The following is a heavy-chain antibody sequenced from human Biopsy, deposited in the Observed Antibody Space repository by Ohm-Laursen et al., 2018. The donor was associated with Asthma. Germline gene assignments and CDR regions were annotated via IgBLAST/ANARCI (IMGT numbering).Heavy chain of an antibody. CDR3: AKRRGYSGHDNDY. D-gene: IGHD5-12*01. CDR2: ISYDGNRK. Sequence: SLRLSCTASGFMFRSFGMHWVRQAPGKGLEWVAVISYDGNRKFYEDSVKGRFTISRDNSKNTLYLQMNSLRTEDTAVYYCAKRRGYSGHDNDYWGQGALVIVSS. J-gene: IGHJ4*02. CDR1: GFMFRSFG. V-gene: IGHV3-30*18.